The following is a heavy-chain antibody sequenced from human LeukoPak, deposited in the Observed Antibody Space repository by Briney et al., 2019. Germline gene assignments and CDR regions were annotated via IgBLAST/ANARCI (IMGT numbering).Heavy chain of an antibody. CDR3: ARHFLHYFDY. CDR2: IYYSGST. V-gene: IGHV4-59*08. CDR1: GGSISSYY. Sequence: SETLSLTCTVSGGSISSYYWSWIRQPPGKGLEWIGYIYYSGSTNYNPSLKSRVTISVDTSKNQFSLKLSSVTAADTAVYYCARHFLHYFDYWGQGTLVTVSS. J-gene: IGHJ4*02.